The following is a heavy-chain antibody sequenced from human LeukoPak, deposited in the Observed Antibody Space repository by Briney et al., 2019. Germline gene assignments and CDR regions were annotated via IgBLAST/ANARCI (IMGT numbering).Heavy chain of an antibody. J-gene: IGHJ6*03. CDR1: GFFFSSYW. CDR3: ARVSRPPWSGYYKFYYYYMDV. Sequence: GGSLRLSCAASGFFFSSYWMSWVRQAPGKGLEWVANIKQDGSEKDYVDSVKGRFIISRDNAKNSLYLQMNSLRAEGAALYYCARVSRPPWSGYYKFYYYYMDVWGKGTTVTVSS. D-gene: IGHD3-3*01. V-gene: IGHV3-7*01. CDR2: IKQDGSEK.